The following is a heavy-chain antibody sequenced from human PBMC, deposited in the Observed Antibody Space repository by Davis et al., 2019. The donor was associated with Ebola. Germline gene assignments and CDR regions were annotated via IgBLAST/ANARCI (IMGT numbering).Heavy chain of an antibody. V-gene: IGHV4-34*01. CDR1: GGSFSGYY. Sequence: SQTLSLTCAVYGGSFSGYYWSWIRQPPGKGLEWIGEINHSGSTNHNPSLKSRVTISVDTSKNQFSLKLSSVTAADTAVYYCASHHTYYDYIWGSYWGQGTLVTVSS. D-gene: IGHD3-16*01. CDR2: INHSGST. CDR3: ASHHTYYDYIWGSY. J-gene: IGHJ4*02.